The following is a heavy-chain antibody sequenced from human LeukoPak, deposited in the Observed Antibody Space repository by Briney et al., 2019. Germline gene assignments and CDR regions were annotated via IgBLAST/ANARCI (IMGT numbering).Heavy chain of an antibody. J-gene: IGHJ3*02. D-gene: IGHD4-23*01. V-gene: IGHV3-21*01. CDR2: ISSTSNYI. Sequence: KPGGSLRLSCVASEFTFSTYTTNWVRQAPGKGLEWVSSISSTSNYIYSADSLKGRFTISRDNAKNSLYLQMNSLTAEDTAMYYCARDGDGGNPDAFDIWGQGTMVTVSS. CDR1: EFTFSTYT. CDR3: ARDGDGGNPDAFDI.